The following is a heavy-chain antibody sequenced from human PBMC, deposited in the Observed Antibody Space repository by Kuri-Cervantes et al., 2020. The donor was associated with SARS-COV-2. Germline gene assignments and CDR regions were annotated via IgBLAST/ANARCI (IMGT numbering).Heavy chain of an antibody. CDR3: VRGGDHFHFDY. D-gene: IGHD3-3*02. CDR1: GFTFSNSD. CDR2: INAGGTKT. J-gene: IGHJ4*02. V-gene: IGHV3-NL1*01. Sequence: GESLKISCAASGFTFSNSDMNWVRQAPGKGLEWVSAINAGGTKTYYATSVKGRFTISRDNSKNTVDLQMNSLRAEDTAVYFCVRGGDHFHFDYWGLGILVTVSS.